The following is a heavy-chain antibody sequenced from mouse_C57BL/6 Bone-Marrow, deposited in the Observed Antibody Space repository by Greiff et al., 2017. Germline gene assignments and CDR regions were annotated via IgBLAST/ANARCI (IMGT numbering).Heavy chain of an antibody. V-gene: IGHV1-63*01. J-gene: IGHJ1*03. CDR2: IYPGGGYT. D-gene: IGHD2-4*01. CDR1: GYTFTNYW. CDR3: ARGGLRRYFDV. Sequence: VHLVESGAELVRPGTSVKMSCKASGYTFTNYWIGWVKQRPGHGLEWIGDIYPGGGYTNYNEQLKGKATLTADKSSSTAYMQFSSLTSEDSAIYYCARGGLRRYFDVWGTGTTVTVSS.